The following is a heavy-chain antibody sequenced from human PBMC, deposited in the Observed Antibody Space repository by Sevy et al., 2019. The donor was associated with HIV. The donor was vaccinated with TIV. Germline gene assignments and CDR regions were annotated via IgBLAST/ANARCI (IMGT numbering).Heavy chain of an antibody. V-gene: IGHV3-15*01. CDR1: GFTFSNAW. J-gene: IGHJ4*02. CDR2: IKSKPDGGTT. CDR3: STDGRLRNYYDGPYEGDY. D-gene: IGHD3-22*01. Sequence: GGSLRLSCAASGFTFSNAWMSWVRQAPGKGLEWVGRIKSKPDGGTTDYAAPVKGRFTISREDSKNTLYQQKNNLKTEDTAVYYCSTDGRLRNYYDGPYEGDYWGQGTLVTVSS.